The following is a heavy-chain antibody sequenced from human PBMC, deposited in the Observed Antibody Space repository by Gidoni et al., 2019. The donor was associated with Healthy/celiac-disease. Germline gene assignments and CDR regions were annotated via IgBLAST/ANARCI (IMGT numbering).Heavy chain of an antibody. CDR1: GFTFSSDG. J-gene: IGHJ4*02. CDR2: ILYDGANK. Sequence: QVQLVESGGGVVQPGRSLRLSCAASGFTFSSDGMHWVRQAPGKGLEWLAAILYDGANKYYADSVKGRFTISRDNSKNTLYLQMNSLRAEDTAVYYCAKDYYDNSGYESPPPENDYWGQGTLVTVSS. D-gene: IGHD3-22*01. V-gene: IGHV3-30*18. CDR3: AKDYYDNSGYESPPPENDY.